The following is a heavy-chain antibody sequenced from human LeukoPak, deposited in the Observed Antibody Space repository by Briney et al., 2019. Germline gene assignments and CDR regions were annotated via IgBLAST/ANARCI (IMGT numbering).Heavy chain of an antibody. Sequence: GASVKVSCKASGYTFTGYYMHWVRQAPGQGLEWMGWINPNSGGTNYAQKFQGRVTMTRDTSISTAYMELSRLRSDDTAVYYCARDQWLVQTYYYYGMDVWGQGTTVTVSS. CDR2: INPNSGGT. CDR3: ARDQWLVQTYYYYGMDV. J-gene: IGHJ6*02. CDR1: GYTFTGYY. V-gene: IGHV1-2*02. D-gene: IGHD6-19*01.